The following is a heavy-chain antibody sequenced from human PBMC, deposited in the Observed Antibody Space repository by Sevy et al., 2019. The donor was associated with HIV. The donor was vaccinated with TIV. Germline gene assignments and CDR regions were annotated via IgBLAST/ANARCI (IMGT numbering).Heavy chain of an antibody. D-gene: IGHD3-3*01. CDR1: GFTFTSSA. V-gene: IGHV1-58*01. CDR2: IVVGSGNT. Sequence: ASVKVSCKASGFTFTSSAVQWVRQARGQRLEWIGWIVVGSGNTNYAQKFQERVTITRDMSTSTAYMELGSLRSEDTAVYYCAAGRDDFWGGYYASFDPWGQGTLVTVSS. CDR3: AAGRDDFWGGYYASFDP. J-gene: IGHJ5*02.